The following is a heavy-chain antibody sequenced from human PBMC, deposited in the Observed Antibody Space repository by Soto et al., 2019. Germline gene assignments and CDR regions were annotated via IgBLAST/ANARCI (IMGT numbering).Heavy chain of an antibody. D-gene: IGHD1-7*01. CDR2: IYPGDSDT. CDR1: GYTFTNYW. CDR3: ARLTTGTTSYGMDV. Sequence: PGESLKISCKGSGYTFTNYWIGWVRQMPGKGLEYMGIIYPGDSDTRYSPSFQGQVTVSADKSINTAYLQWSSLKASDTAMYYCARLTTGTTSYGMDVWGQGTTVTVSS. V-gene: IGHV5-51*01. J-gene: IGHJ6*02.